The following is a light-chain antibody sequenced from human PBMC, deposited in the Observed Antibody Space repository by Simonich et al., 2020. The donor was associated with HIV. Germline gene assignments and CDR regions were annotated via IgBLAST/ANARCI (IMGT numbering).Light chain of an antibody. CDR1: QSVLYSSNNENY. CDR3: QQSYSTPYT. J-gene: IGKJ2*01. Sequence: DIVMTKSPDSLAVSLGERATIHCKSSQSVLYSSNNENYLAWYQQKPGQPPKLLIYCASTRESGVPDRCSGSGSGTDFSLTISSLQAEDVAVYYCQQSYSTPYTFGQGTKLEIK. V-gene: IGKV4-1*01. CDR2: CAS.